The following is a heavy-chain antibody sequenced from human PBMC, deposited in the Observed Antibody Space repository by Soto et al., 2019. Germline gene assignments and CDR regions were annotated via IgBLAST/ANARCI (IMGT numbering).Heavy chain of an antibody. V-gene: IGHV1-69*01. J-gene: IGHJ4*02. CDR1: GGTFSSYA. CDR3: ARGGGFDYYDSSGYYRN. D-gene: IGHD3-22*01. CDR2: IIPIFGTA. Sequence: QVQLVQSGAEVKKPGSSVKVSCKASGGTFSSYAISWVRQAPGQGLEWMGGIIPIFGTANYAQKFQGRVTITADESTSTAYMELSSLRSEDTAVYYCARGGGFDYYDSSGYYRNWGQGTLVTVSS.